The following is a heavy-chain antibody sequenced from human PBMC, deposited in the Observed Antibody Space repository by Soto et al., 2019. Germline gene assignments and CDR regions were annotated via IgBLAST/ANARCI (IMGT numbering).Heavy chain of an antibody. J-gene: IGHJ4*02. CDR3: ARGRVTTVTTYYSDY. D-gene: IGHD4-17*01. V-gene: IGHV4-34*01. Sequence: PSETLSLTCAVYGGSFSGYYWSWIRQPPGKGLEWIGEINHSGSTNYNPSLKSRVTISVDTSKNQFSLKLSSVTAADTAVYYCARGRVTTVTTYYSDYWGQGTLVTVSS. CDR2: INHSGST. CDR1: GGSFSGYY.